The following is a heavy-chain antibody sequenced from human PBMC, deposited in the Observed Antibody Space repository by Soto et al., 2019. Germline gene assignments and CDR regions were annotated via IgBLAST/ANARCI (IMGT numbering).Heavy chain of an antibody. CDR2: IYYSGST. CDR3: ARASDVDTAMEDFDY. J-gene: IGHJ4*02. D-gene: IGHD5-18*01. CDR1: GGSISSSSYY. V-gene: IGHV4-39*01. Sequence: SETLSLTCTVSGGSISSSSYYWGWIRQPPGKGLEWIGSIYYSGSTYYNPSLKSRVAISVDTSKNQFSLKLSSVTAADTAVYYCARASDVDTAMEDFDYWGQGTLVTVSS.